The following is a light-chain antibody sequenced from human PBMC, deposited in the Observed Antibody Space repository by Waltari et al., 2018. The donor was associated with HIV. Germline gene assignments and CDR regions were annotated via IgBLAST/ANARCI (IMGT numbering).Light chain of an antibody. V-gene: IGKV3-11*01. Sequence: DTVLTQPPATLSLSPGERATLPCRASQSVSSYLAWYQQKPGQAPRLLIYDASNRATGIPARFSGSGSGTDFTLTISSLETEDFAVYYCQQRSNWPSRITFGQGTRLEIK. CDR1: QSVSSY. CDR3: QQRSNWPSRIT. CDR2: DAS. J-gene: IGKJ5*01.